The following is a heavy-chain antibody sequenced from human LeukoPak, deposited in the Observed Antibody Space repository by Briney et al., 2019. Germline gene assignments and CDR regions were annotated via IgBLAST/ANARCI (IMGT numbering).Heavy chain of an antibody. J-gene: IGHJ4*02. CDR3: ARDRGYSSGSADKEGDY. D-gene: IGHD6-19*01. Sequence: GASVKVSCKASGYTFTGYYMHWVRQAPGQGLEWMGWINPNSGGTNYAQKFQGRVTMTRDTSISTAYMELSRLRSDDTAVYYCARDRGYSSGSADKEGDYWGQGTLVTVSS. CDR2: INPNSGGT. V-gene: IGHV1-2*02. CDR1: GYTFTGYY.